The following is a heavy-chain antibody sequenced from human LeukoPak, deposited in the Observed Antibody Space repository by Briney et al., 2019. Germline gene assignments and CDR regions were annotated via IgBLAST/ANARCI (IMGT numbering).Heavy chain of an antibody. CDR2: ISYDGSNK. CDR3: ANSVGTYDSWSSNWFDP. D-gene: IGHD3-3*01. CDR1: GFTFSSYG. J-gene: IGHJ5*02. V-gene: IGHV3-30*18. Sequence: GGSLRLSCAASGFTFSSYGMHWVRQAPGKGLERVAVISYDGSNKYYADSVKGRFTISRDNSKNTLYLQMNSLRAEDTAVYYCANSVGTYDSWSSNWFDPWGQGTLVTVSS.